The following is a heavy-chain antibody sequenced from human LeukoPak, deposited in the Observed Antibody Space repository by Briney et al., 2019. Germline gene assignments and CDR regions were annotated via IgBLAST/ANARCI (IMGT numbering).Heavy chain of an antibody. CDR1: GFTFTTYA. V-gene: IGHV3-23*01. D-gene: IGHD2-2*01. J-gene: IGHJ4*02. CDR3: AKAPERGYQVLLYYFDC. CDR2: ISGSGGST. Sequence: PGGSLRLSCAASGFTFTTYAMSWARQAPGKGLEWVSAISGSGGSTYYADSVKGRFTISRDNSRNTVYLHMNSLRVEDTAVYYCAKAPERGYQVLLYYFDCWGQGALVTVSS.